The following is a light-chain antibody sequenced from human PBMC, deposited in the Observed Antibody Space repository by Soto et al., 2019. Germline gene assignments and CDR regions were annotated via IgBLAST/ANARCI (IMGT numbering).Light chain of an antibody. Sequence: EIVLTQSPGTLSLSPGERASLSCRASQSVSNSYLAWYQQKPGQAPRLLIYGASSRATGIPDRFSGSGSGTDFTLTISRLEPEDLAVYHCQQYGNSPRTFGQGTKLVIK. V-gene: IGKV3-20*01. CDR1: QSVSNSY. CDR2: GAS. J-gene: IGKJ2*01. CDR3: QQYGNSPRT.